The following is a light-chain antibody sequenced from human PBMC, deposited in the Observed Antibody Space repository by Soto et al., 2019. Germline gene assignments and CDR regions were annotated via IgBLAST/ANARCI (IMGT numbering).Light chain of an antibody. Sequence: QAVVTQEPSFSVSPGGTVTLTCGLTSASVSGSNYLSWYQQTPGQAPRTLIYSTNTRSPGVPDRFSGSILGNKAALTITGAQADDESDYYCVLHLGSGISMFGGGTKLTVL. V-gene: IGLV8-61*01. CDR2: STN. J-gene: IGLJ3*02. CDR3: VLHLGSGISM. CDR1: SASVSGSNY.